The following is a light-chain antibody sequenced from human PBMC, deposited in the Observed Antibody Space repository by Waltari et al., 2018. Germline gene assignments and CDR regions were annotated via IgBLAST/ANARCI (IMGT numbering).Light chain of an antibody. CDR2: LNSDGSH. CDR3: QTWDTGIWV. CDR1: SGQSNYA. J-gene: IGLJ3*02. Sequence: QLVLTQSPSASASLGASVKLTCTLSSGQSNYAIAWHQQQPEKGPRFLMNLNSDGSHGRGDGISDRFSGSSSGSERYLTISSLQSEDEADYYCQTWDTGIWVFGGGTKLTV. V-gene: IGLV4-69*01.